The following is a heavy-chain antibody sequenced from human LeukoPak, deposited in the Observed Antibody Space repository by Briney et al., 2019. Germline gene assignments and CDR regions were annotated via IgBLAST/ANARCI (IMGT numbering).Heavy chain of an antibody. V-gene: IGHV3-33*01. CDR2: IWYDGSNK. CDR1: GFTFSSYG. CDR3: ARGGWVYCSGGSCYDSFDY. Sequence: PGRSLRLSCAASGFTFSSYGMHWVRQAPGKGLEWVAVIWYDGSNKYYADSVKGRFTISRDNSKNTLYLQMNSLRAEDTAVYYCARGGWVYCSGGSCYDSFDYWGQGTLVTVSS. D-gene: IGHD2-15*01. J-gene: IGHJ4*02.